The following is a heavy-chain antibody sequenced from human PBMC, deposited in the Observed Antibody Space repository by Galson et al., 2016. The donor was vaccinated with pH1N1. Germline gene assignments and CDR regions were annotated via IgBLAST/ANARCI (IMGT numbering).Heavy chain of an antibody. V-gene: IGHV4-34*01. Sequence: SETLSLTCALSSGAFTNYYWGWIRQPPGKGLEWIGEITHSGGTNYNPSLKSRVSISVHTSKTQFSLKLTSVTAADSAVYVCARGPFGPRYDFLWGSSRQYFDSWGQGTLVTVSP. CDR1: SGAFTNYY. CDR3: ARGPFGPRYDFLWGSSRQYFDS. CDR2: ITHSGGT. D-gene: IGHD3-16*02. J-gene: IGHJ4*02.